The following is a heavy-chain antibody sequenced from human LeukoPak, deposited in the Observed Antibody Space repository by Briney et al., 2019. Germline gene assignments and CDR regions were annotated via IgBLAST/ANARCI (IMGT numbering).Heavy chain of an antibody. J-gene: IGHJ4*02. D-gene: IGHD4-17*01. CDR3: ASLHTYGDYDY. CDR1: GGSISSGSYY. CDR2: IYTSGST. Sequence: SETLSLACTVSGGSISSGSYYWSWIRQPAGKGLEWIGRIYTSGSTNYNPSLKSRVTISVDTSKNQFSLKLSSVTAADTAVYYCASLHTYGDYDYWGQGTLVTVSS. V-gene: IGHV4-61*02.